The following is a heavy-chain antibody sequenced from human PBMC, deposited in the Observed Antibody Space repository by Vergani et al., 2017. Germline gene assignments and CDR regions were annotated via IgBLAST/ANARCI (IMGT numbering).Heavy chain of an antibody. CDR1: GASIRSSNYY. J-gene: IGHJ5*02. CDR2: IYYSGIT. D-gene: IGHD6-19*01. CDR3: ARHSTVEWLVKLGWIDP. V-gene: IGHV4-39*01. Sequence: QLQLQESGPGLVKPSATLSLTCSVSGASIRSSNYYWGWIRQPPGKGLEWIASIYYSGITYYNPSLKSRVTIYVDTSKNQFSLKPSSVTAADTAVYFSARHSTVEWLVKLGWIDPWGQGILVTVSS.